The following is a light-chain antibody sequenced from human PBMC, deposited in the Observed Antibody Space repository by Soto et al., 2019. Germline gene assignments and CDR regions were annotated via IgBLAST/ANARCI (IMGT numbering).Light chain of an antibody. CDR2: GAS. CDR1: QSVSRSY. Sequence: ETELTQSPGTLSLSPGERATLSCRASQSVSRSYLAWYQQKPGQAPRLLIYGASSRASGIPDRFSGSGSGKDFTLIISRLEPEDFAVYYCQQYGNSPQTFGGGTKVDIK. J-gene: IGKJ4*01. CDR3: QQYGNSPQT. V-gene: IGKV3-20*01.